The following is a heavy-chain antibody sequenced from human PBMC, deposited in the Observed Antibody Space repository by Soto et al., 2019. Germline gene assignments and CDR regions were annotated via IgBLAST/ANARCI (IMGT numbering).Heavy chain of an antibody. CDR2: ISNNGINK. CDR1: VFTFSTYG. CDR3: ARVIRADSTSSNFYYYSGLDV. V-gene: IGHV3-30*03. J-gene: IGHJ6*02. D-gene: IGHD6-6*01. Sequence: GGSLRVSCAASVFTFSTYGMHWVRQAPGKGLDLLAVISNNGINKYYADSVKGRFTISRDNSKDTLFLQMNSLRGEDTAIYYCARVIRADSTSSNFYYYSGLDVWGQGTTVTVSS.